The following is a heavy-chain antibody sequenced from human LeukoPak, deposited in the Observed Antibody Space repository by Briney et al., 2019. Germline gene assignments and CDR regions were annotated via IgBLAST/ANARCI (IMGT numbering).Heavy chain of an antibody. CDR3: ARQGDYRREYYYYYGMDV. CDR1: GGSISSYY. V-gene: IGHV4-59*12. D-gene: IGHD4-17*01. Sequence: SETLSLTCTVSGGSISSYYWSLIRQPPGKGLEWIGYIYHSGSTYYNPSLKSRVTISVDRSKNQFSLKLSSVTAADTAVYYCARQGDYRREYYYYYGMDVWGQGTTVTVSS. J-gene: IGHJ6*02. CDR2: IYHSGST.